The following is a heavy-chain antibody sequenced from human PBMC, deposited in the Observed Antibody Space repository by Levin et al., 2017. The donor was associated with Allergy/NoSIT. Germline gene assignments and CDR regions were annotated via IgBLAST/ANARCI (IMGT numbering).Heavy chain of an antibody. V-gene: IGHV3-21*01. CDR1: GFTFSTYT. D-gene: IGHD1-7*01. CDR3: ARGELELAY. Sequence: RGESLKISCEASGFTFSTYTMNWVRQAPGKGLEWVSSFSSSRYIYYADSVKGRFTISRDNAKNSLSLQMNSLRAEDTAVYYCARGELELAYWGQGTVVTVSS. J-gene: IGHJ4*02. CDR2: FSSSRYI.